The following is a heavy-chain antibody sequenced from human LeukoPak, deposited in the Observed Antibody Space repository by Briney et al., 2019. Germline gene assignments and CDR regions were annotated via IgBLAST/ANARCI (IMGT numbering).Heavy chain of an antibody. V-gene: IGHV4-34*01. CDR3: ARGRRIAAAGTGDY. CDR2: INHGGST. J-gene: IGHJ4*02. CDR1: GGSFNSSF. Sequence: SETLSLTCAVYGGSFNSSFWYWIRQPPGKGLEWIGEINHGGSTTYNPPLKSRATISVDSSQNHFSLKLTAVTAADTAVYYCARGRRIAAAGTGDYWGQGTLVTVSS. D-gene: IGHD6-13*01.